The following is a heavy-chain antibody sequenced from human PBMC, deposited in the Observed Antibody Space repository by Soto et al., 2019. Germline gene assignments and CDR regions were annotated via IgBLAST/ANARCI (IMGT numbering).Heavy chain of an antibody. CDR3: ATRIVGSAAFDY. D-gene: IGHD1-26*01. CDR2: IYKSGST. Sequence: PSETLSLTCSVSGGSVSSGSYYWSWIRQPPGKGLEWIGYIYKSGSTNFKASLKSRLTMSVDTSKNQFSLNLNSVTAADTATYFCATRIVGSAAFDYWGQGTLVTVSS. CDR1: GGSVSSGSYY. V-gene: IGHV4-61*01. J-gene: IGHJ4*02.